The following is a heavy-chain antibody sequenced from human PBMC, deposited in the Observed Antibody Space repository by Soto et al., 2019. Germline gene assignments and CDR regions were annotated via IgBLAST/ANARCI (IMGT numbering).Heavy chain of an antibody. CDR1: GDSISSGGHY. Sequence: QVQLQESGPGLVKPSQTLSLTCTVSGDSISSGGHYWSWIRQHPGKGLQWIAYMYHSGTTYYNPSLESRVTMSVDTSKNRFSLKLSSVTAADSAVYYCARASIIMVRGAAPPMDVWGQGITVTVSS. CDR3: ARASIIMVRGAAPPMDV. CDR2: MYHSGTT. J-gene: IGHJ6*02. D-gene: IGHD3-10*01. V-gene: IGHV4-31*03.